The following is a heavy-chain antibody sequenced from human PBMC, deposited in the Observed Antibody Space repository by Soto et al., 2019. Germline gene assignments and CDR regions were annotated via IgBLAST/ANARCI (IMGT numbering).Heavy chain of an antibody. Sequence: DVQLVESGGGLVRPGGSLRLSCTASGFTFSEYSMSWVRQAPGKGLEWVSSITHSGTYEYYADSVKGRFTISRDSASNSLFLQMTSLRAEDTAVYHCARARGNDWYSDYWGQGTLVTVSS. CDR3: ARARGNDWYSDY. D-gene: IGHD5-12*01. CDR2: ITHSGTYE. CDR1: GFTFSEYS. V-gene: IGHV3-21*01. J-gene: IGHJ4*02.